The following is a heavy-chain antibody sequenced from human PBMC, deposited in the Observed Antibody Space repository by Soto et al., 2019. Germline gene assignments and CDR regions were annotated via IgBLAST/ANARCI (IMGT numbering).Heavy chain of an antibody. CDR1: GDSISASS. V-gene: IGHV4-59*01. CDR3: AREGNLGRWLQPLDF. D-gene: IGHD5-12*01. Sequence: SSETLSLTCTVSGDSISASSWSWVRQPPGKGLEWIGNIHYNGNTKYSPSLKSRVTMSVDTSKNQFSLKLISVTAADTAKYFCAREGNLGRWLQPLDFWGQGTLVTVS. J-gene: IGHJ4*02. CDR2: IHYNGNT.